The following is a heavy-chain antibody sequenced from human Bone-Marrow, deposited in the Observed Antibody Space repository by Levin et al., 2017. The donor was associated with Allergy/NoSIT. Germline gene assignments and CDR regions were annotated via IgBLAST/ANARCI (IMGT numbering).Heavy chain of an antibody. Sequence: PGGSLRLSCAASGFSFSDYYMTWIRQAPGKGLEWVSYISGSGETKYYGDSVKGRFTVSRDNAKNSLSLQMKSLRGEDTGVYFCARGNGRLEYSDDSGYSGDHWGQGTLVTVFS. J-gene: IGHJ4*02. CDR3: ARGNGRLEYSDDSGYSGDH. V-gene: IGHV3-11*01. CDR2: ISGSGETK. CDR1: GFSFSDYY. D-gene: IGHD3-22*01.